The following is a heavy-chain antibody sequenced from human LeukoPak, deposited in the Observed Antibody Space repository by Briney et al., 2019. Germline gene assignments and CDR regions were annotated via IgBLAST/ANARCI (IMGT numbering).Heavy chain of an antibody. CDR3: ARASYYYGSGTLYYYYYMDV. V-gene: IGHV3-21*01. J-gene: IGHJ6*03. CDR1: GFTFSNAW. D-gene: IGHD3-10*01. Sequence: GGSLRLSCAASGFTFSNAWMTWVRQAPGKGLEWVSSISSSSSYIYYADSVKGRFTISRDNAKNSLYLQMNSLRAEDTAVYYCARASYYYGSGTLYYYYYMDVWGKGTTVTVSS. CDR2: ISSSSSYI.